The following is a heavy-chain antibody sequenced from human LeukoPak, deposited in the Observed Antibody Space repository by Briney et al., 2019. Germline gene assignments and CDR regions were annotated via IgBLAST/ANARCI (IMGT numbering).Heavy chain of an antibody. CDR2: IYYSGST. J-gene: IGHJ6*03. D-gene: IGHD4-11*01. Sequence: PSETLSLTCTVSGGSISSGGYYWSWIRQHPGKGLEWIGYIYYSGSTYYNPSLKSRVTISVDTSKNQFSLKLSSVTAVDTAVYYCARAPHSKDYYYYMDVWGKGTTVTVSS. V-gene: IGHV4-31*03. CDR3: ARAPHSKDYYYYMDV. CDR1: GGSISSGGYY.